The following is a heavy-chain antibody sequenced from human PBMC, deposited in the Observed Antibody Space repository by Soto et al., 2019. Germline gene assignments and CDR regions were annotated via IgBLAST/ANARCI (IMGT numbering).Heavy chain of an antibody. CDR2: INHSGST. J-gene: IGHJ6*03. V-gene: IGHV4-34*01. Sequence: SETLSLTCAVYGGSFSGYYWSWIRQPPGKGLEWIGEINHSGSTNYNPSLKSRVTISVDTSKNQFSLKLSSVTAADTAVYYCARVGFWSGYSHLGRNYYYMDVWGKGTTVTVSS. CDR1: GGSFSGYY. CDR3: ARVGFWSGYSHLGRNYYYMDV. D-gene: IGHD3-3*01.